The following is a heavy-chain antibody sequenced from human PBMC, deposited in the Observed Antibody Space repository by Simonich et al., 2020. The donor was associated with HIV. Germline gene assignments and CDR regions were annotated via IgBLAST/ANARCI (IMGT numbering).Heavy chain of an antibody. J-gene: IGHJ3*02. CDR1: GYTFTGNY. V-gene: IGHV1-2*02. CDR2: IHPNSGVT. Sequence: QVQLVQSGAEVKKPGASVKVSCKASGYTFTGNYMHWVRQAPGQGLEWMGGIHPNSGVTNYAQKLQGRVTMTRDTSISTAYMELRRLKSDDTAVYYCAKSPLVGAQDDAFDIWGQGTMVTVSS. CDR3: AKSPLVGAQDDAFDI. D-gene: IGHD1-26*01.